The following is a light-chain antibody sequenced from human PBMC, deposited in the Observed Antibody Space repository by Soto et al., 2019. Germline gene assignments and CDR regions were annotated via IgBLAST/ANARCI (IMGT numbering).Light chain of an antibody. V-gene: IGKV3-15*01. CDR1: HSVNSH. J-gene: IGKJ1*01. CDR2: GAS. CDR3: QHYKNRPL. Sequence: MKKSPSTLCVFDGESGTLSCRTSHSVNSHVAWYQQKPRQAHRLLLYGASTRDTGTPVRFSGSGFRAEFTLTISSLHDEEFAVYCRQHYKNRPLFGQGTRV.